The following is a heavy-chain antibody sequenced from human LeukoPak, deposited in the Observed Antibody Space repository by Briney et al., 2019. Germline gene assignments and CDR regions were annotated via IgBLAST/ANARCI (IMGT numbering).Heavy chain of an antibody. J-gene: IGHJ4*02. CDR3: AIEVYYDSSGQYYFDY. Sequence: SQTLPLTCTVSGGSISSGGYYWSWIRQHPGKGLEWIGYIYYSGSTYYNPSLKSRVTISVDTSKNQFSLKLSSVTAADTAVYYCAIEVYYDSSGQYYFDYWGQGTLVTVSS. V-gene: IGHV4-31*03. D-gene: IGHD3-22*01. CDR2: IYYSGST. CDR1: GGSISSGGYY.